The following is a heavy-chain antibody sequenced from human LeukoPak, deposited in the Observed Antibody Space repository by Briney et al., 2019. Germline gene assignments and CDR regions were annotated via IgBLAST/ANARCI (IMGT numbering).Heavy chain of an antibody. Sequence: PGGSLRLSCAVAGFTFSSYWMSWVRQAPGKGLEWVANIKEDGTEKYYQDSVKGRFTISRDNAKNSLYLQMNSLRAEETAVYSCAREVVLSTSAWFEYWGQGTLVTVSS. V-gene: IGHV3-7*01. J-gene: IGHJ4*02. CDR2: IKEDGTEK. CDR1: GFTFSSYW. D-gene: IGHD3-22*01. CDR3: AREVVLSTSAWFEY.